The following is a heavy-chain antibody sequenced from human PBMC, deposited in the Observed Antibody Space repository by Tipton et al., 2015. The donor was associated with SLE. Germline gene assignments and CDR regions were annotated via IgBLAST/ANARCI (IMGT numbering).Heavy chain of an antibody. Sequence: TLSLTCTVSGGSISSSSYYWGWIRQPPGKGLEWIGSIYHSGGTNYNPSLKSRVTISVDKSKNQFSLKLSSVTAADTAVYYCAREMDSSGPTFDYWGQGTLVTVSS. V-gene: IGHV4-39*07. CDR1: GGSISSSSYY. CDR3: AREMDSSGPTFDY. CDR2: IYHSGGT. J-gene: IGHJ4*02. D-gene: IGHD6-19*01.